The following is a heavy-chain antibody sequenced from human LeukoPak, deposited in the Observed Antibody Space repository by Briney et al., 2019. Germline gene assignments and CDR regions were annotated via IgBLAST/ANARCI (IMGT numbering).Heavy chain of an antibody. CDR1: GFTFSSYA. D-gene: IGHD3-10*01. V-gene: IGHV3-30*04. CDR3: ARAPYYYAQVDY. CDR2: ISYDGSNK. J-gene: IGHJ4*02. Sequence: PGGSLRLSCAASGFTFSSYAMHWVRQASGKGLEWVAVISYDGSNKYYADSVKGRFTISRDNSKNTLYLQMNSLRAEDTAVYYCARAPYYYAQVDYWGQGTLVTVSS.